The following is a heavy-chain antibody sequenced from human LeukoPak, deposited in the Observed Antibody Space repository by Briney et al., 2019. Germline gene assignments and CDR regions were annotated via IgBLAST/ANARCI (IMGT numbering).Heavy chain of an antibody. V-gene: IGHV4-39*01. CDR3: ARPYYGSGSSSAFDI. CDR1: GGSISSSSYY. D-gene: IGHD3-10*01. J-gene: IGHJ3*02. Sequence: PSETLSLTCTVSGGSISSSSYYWGWIRQPPGKGLEWIGSIYYSGSTYYNPSLKSRVTISVDTSKNQFSLKLSSVTAADTAVYYCARPYYGSGSSSAFDIWGQGTMVTVSS. CDR2: IYYSGST.